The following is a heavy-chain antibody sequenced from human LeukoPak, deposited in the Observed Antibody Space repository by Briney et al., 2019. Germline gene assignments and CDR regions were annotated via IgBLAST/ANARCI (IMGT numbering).Heavy chain of an antibody. V-gene: IGHV4-59*01. CDR3: ARVATVTSRPTFDY. CDR2: IYYIGST. J-gene: IGHJ4*02. Sequence: SETLSLTCTVSGNSISSYYWSWIRQPPGKGREGIGYIYYIGSTNYNPSLKSRVTISVDTSKNQFSLKLNAVTAADTAVYYCARVATVTSRPTFDYGGQGTLVTVSS. D-gene: IGHD4-17*01. CDR1: GNSISSYY.